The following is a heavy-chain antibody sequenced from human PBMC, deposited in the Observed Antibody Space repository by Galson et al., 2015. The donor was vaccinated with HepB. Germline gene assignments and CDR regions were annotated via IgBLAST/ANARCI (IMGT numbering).Heavy chain of an antibody. CDR3: ARDGIFSRDYDGFDI. CDR2: VSPTSGAT. J-gene: IGHJ3*02. CDR1: GYTFTPCY. V-gene: IGHV1-2*02. Sequence: SVKVSCKASGYTFTPCYLHWVRQAPGQGPGWMGWVSPTSGATDYAQKFQGRVTLTRDTSINTAYMELSSLTSDDTALYYCARDGIFSRDYDGFDIWGQGTMITVSS. D-gene: IGHD1-14*01.